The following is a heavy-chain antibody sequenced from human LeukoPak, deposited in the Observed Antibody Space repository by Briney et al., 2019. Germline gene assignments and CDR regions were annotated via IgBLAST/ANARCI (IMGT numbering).Heavy chain of an antibody. D-gene: IGHD3-9*01. CDR3: ARYFGGWYEDY. V-gene: IGHV3-23*01. CDR1: GFTLSSYA. J-gene: IGHJ4*02. CDR2: ISGSGGST. Sequence: GGSLRLSCAASGFTLSSYAMSWVRQAPGKGLEWVSAISGSGGSTYYADSVKGRFTISRDSSKNTLYLQMNSLGAEDTAVYYCARYFGGWYEDYWGQGTLVTVSS.